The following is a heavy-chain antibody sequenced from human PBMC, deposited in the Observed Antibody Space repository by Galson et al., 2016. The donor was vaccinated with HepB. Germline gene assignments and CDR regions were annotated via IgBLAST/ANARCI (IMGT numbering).Heavy chain of an antibody. CDR2: INPYNGNT. D-gene: IGHD2-2*01. J-gene: IGHJ6*03. CDR3: ARGAHSYCTRTSCPSDYFYYMDV. Sequence: SVKVSCKASGYPSSGYTFINYAISWVRQAPGQGLEWMGWINPYNGNTNYAQKVQGRVTMTTDTSTSTAYMELRSLRSDDTAVYFRARGAHSYCTRTSCPSDYFYYMDVWGNGTTVTVSS. CDR1: GYTFINYA. V-gene: IGHV1-18*04.